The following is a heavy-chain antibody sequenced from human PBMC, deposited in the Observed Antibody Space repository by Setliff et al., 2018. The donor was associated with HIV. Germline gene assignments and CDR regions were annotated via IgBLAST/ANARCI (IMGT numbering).Heavy chain of an antibody. CDR1: GYTFSYA. V-gene: IGHV1-3*01. J-gene: IGHJ5*02. D-gene: IGHD3-22*01. Sequence: GASVKVSCKASGYTFSYAMHWVRQAPGQRLEWMGWINAGNGNTKYSQKFQDRVTITRDTSASTAYMELRSLRSEDTAVYYCARKIGVVMSDHWFDPWGPGTLVTVSS. CDR3: ARKIGVVMSDHWFDP. CDR2: INAGNGNT.